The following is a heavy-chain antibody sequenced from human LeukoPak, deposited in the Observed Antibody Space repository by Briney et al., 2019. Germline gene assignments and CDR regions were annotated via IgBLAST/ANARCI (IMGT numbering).Heavy chain of an antibody. Sequence: SVKVSCKASGATFSSYAISWVRQAPGQRLEWMGRIIPILGIANYAQKFQGRVTITADKSTSTAYMELSSLRSEDTAVYYCARDDNDFWSGYYTGIAAGYGMDVWGQGTTVTVSS. CDR2: IIPILGIA. J-gene: IGHJ6*02. D-gene: IGHD3-3*01. CDR3: ARDDNDFWSGYYTGIAAGYGMDV. V-gene: IGHV1-69*04. CDR1: GATFSSYA.